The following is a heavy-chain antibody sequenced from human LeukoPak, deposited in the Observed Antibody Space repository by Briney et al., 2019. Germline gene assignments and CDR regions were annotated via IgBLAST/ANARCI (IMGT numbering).Heavy chain of an antibody. D-gene: IGHD3-10*01. V-gene: IGHV3-15*01. CDR3: TTGMVRGVIWGTTPY. J-gene: IGHJ4*02. CDR1: GFTVSSYA. Sequence: PGGSLRLSCAASGFTVSSYAMSWVRQAPGKGLEWVGRIKSKTDGGTTDYAAPVKGRFTISRDDSKNTLYLQMNSLKTEDTAVYYCTTGMVRGVIWGTTPYWGQGTLVTVSS. CDR2: IKSKTDGGTT.